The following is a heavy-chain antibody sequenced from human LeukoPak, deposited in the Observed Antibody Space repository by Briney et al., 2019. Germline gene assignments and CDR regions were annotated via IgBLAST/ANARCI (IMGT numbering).Heavy chain of an antibody. J-gene: IGHJ6*04. CDR3: RVAAANYYHYYGMDV. Sequence: GGSLRLSCSASGFTFSSYAVHWVRPAPGKGLEYVSAISSNGGATYYADSLKGRFTISRDNSKSTLYLQMSSLRVEDTAVYYCRVAAANYYHYYGMDVWGKGTTVTVSS. CDR1: GFTFSSYA. V-gene: IGHV3-64D*06. CDR2: ISSNGGAT. D-gene: IGHD6-13*01.